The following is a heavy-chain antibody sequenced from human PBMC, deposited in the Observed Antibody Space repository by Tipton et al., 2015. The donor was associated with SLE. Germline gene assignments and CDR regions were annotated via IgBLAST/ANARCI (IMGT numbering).Heavy chain of an antibody. Sequence: TLSLTCKVSAGSFTGYYWSWVRQSPTKGLEWIGEIDHTGSTNYNPALKSRVTISVDTSKNQFSLRQTSVTAADTAVYYCARGCGSSTCEPFYFFGMDVWGQGTTVTVSS. CDR3: ARGCGSSTCEPFYFFGMDV. V-gene: IGHV4-34*01. J-gene: IGHJ6*02. D-gene: IGHD2-21*01. CDR2: IDHTGST. CDR1: AGSFTGYY.